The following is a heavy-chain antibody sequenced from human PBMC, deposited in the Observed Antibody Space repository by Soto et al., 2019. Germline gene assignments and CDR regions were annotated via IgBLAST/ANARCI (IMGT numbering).Heavy chain of an antibody. Sequence: PSETLSLTCTVSGGSISSADYYWSWIRQPPGKGLEWIGYFHSSGATYKDPSLKIRVTFSVDTSKNQFSLKLAFVIAADTAVYYCASIWFGDFDYWGHGTRVTV. CDR2: FHSSGAT. CDR1: GGSISSADYY. V-gene: IGHV4-30-4*01. CDR3: ASIWFGDFDY. D-gene: IGHD3-10*01. J-gene: IGHJ4*01.